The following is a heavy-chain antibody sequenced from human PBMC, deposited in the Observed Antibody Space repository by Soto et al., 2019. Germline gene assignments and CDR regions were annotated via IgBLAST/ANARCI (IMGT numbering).Heavy chain of an antibody. J-gene: IGHJ2*01. V-gene: IGHV1-69*06. CDR3: ARDLEAGPAFYGYFDL. D-gene: IGHD2-15*01. CDR2: IIPISGTA. Sequence: QVQLVQSGAEVKKPGSSVRVSCEASGGTFSSYAISWVRQAPGQGLEWMGGIIPISGTANYAQKFQGRVTITADKSTSTVHRELTSLRSDDTAVYYCARDLEAGPAFYGYFDLWGRGTLVTVSS. CDR1: GGTFSSYA.